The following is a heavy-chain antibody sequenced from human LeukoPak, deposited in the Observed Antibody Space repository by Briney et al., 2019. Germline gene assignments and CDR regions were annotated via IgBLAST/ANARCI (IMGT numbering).Heavy chain of an antibody. D-gene: IGHD2-2*01. CDR3: ARGREVVVPAAIGYGMDV. CDR2: INHSGST. J-gene: IGHJ6*04. V-gene: IGHV4-34*01. Sequence: SETLSLTCAVYGGSFSGYYWSWIRQPPGKGLEWIGEINHSGSTNYNPSLKSRVTISVDTSKNQFSLKLSSVTAADTAVYYCARGREVVVPAAIGYGMDVWGKGTTVIVSS. CDR1: GGSFSGYY.